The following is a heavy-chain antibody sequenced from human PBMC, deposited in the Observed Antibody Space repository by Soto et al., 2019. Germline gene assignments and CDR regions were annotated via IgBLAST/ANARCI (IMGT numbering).Heavy chain of an antibody. D-gene: IGHD7-27*01. CDR1: GGSVSSSTYY. CDR3: ARQDVRAWGRFDP. V-gene: IGHV4-39*01. CDR2: IYYSGIT. J-gene: IGHJ5*02. Sequence: SETLSLTCTVSGGSVSSSTYYWGWIRQPPGKGLELIGTIYYSGITYYNPSLQSRVTISVDTSKNQFSLRLSFVTAADAALYFCARQDVRAWGRFDPWGQGTLVTVSS.